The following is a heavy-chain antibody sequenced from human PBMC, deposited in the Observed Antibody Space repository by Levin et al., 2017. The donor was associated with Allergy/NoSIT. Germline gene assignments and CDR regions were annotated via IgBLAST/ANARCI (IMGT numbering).Heavy chain of an antibody. CDR3: AKDLDRFYDSSGCVDY. J-gene: IGHJ4*02. D-gene: IGHD3-22*01. Sequence: SCAASGFTFSSYGMHWVRQAPGKGLEWVAVISYDGSNKYYADSVKVRFTISRDNSKNTLYLQMNSLRAEDTAVYYCAKDLDRFYDSSGCVDYWGQGTLVTVSS. CDR1: GFTFSSYG. V-gene: IGHV3-30*18. CDR2: ISYDGSNK.